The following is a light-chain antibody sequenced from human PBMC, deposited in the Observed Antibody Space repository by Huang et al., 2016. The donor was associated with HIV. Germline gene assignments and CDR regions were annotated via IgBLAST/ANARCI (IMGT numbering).Light chain of an antibody. V-gene: IGKV3-15*01. CDR2: GAS. CDR3: QQYNKWPLFT. Sequence: VMTQSPVPLSVSPGERATLSCRASQNVSSDLAWYQQRPGHTPRLLMYGASTRATGLPARFSGSGSGTEFTLTISSLQSEDFAVYYCQQYNKWPLFTFGPGTKVDIK. J-gene: IGKJ3*01. CDR1: QNVSSD.